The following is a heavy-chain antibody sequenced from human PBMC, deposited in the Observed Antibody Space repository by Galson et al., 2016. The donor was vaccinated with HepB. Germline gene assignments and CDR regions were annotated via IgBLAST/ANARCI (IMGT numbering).Heavy chain of an antibody. J-gene: IGHJ4*02. CDR3: AKHRDGGGFRVWVWAFGEFDY. CDR2: ISGSGGST. Sequence: SLRLSCAASGFTFSSYAMSWVRQAPGKGLEWVSAISGSGGSTYYADSVKGRFTISRDNSKNTLYLQMNSLRAEDTAVYYCAKHRDGGGFRVWVWAFGEFDYWGQGTLVTVSP. CDR1: GFTFSSYA. D-gene: IGHD3-16*01. V-gene: IGHV3-23*01.